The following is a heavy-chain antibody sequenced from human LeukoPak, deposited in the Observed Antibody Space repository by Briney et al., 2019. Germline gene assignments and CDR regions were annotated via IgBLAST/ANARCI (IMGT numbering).Heavy chain of an antibody. CDR2: ISSSSSTI. CDR1: GFTFSSYS. J-gene: IGHJ4*02. Sequence: PGGSLRLSCAASGFTFSSYSMNWVRQAPGKGLEWVSYISSSSSTIYYADSVKGRFTISRDNAKNSLYLQMNSLRAEDTAVYYCARDAAARPRDYWGQGTLVTVSS. D-gene: IGHD6-6*01. V-gene: IGHV3-48*01. CDR3: ARDAAARPRDY.